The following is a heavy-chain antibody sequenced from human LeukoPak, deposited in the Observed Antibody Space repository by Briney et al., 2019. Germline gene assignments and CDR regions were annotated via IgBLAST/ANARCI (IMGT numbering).Heavy chain of an antibody. CDR2: IKQDGSEK. CDR3: ARDRSSGWYLTPGFDP. V-gene: IGHV3-7*01. Sequence: QTGGSLRLSCTASGFTFSSYAMNWVRQAPGKGLEWVASIKQDGSEKYYVDSVKGRFTISRDNAKNSLYLQINSLRAEDTAVYYCARDRSSGWYLTPGFDPWGQGTLVTVSS. D-gene: IGHD6-19*01. CDR1: GFTFSSYA. J-gene: IGHJ5*02.